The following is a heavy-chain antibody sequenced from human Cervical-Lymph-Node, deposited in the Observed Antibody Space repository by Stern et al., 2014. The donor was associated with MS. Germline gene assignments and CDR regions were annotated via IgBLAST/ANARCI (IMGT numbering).Heavy chain of an antibody. CDR3: ARTVGGDYAGWFDP. CDR1: GGSISSYY. D-gene: IGHD4-23*01. Sequence: QVQLVESGPGLVKPSETLSLTCTVSGGSISSYYWSWIRQPPGKGLEWIGYIYYSGSTNYNPSLKSRVTISVDTSKNQFSLKLSSVTAADTAVYYCARTVGGDYAGWFDPWGQGTLVTVSS. V-gene: IGHV4-59*01. CDR2: IYYSGST. J-gene: IGHJ5*02.